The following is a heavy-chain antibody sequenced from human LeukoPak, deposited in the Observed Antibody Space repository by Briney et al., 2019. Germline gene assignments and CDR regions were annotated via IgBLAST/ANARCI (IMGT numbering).Heavy chain of an antibody. D-gene: IGHD3-3*01. V-gene: IGHV1-3*01. CDR2: INAGNGNT. CDR1: GYTFTSYA. CDR3: ARDPYFWSGDYGMDV. Sequence: GASVNVSCKASGYTFTSYAMHWVRQAPGQRLEWMGWINAGNGNTKYSQKFQGRVTITRDTSASTAYMELSSLRSEDTAVYYCARDPYFWSGDYGMDVWGQGTTVTVSS. J-gene: IGHJ6*02.